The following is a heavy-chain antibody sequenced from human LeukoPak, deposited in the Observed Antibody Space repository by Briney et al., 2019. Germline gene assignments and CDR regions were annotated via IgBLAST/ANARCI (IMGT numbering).Heavy chain of an antibody. J-gene: IGHJ4*02. Sequence: SGGSLRLSCAASGFTFSSYAMGWVRQAPGKGLEWVSAISGSGANTHYADSVKGRFTISRDNSKNTLYLQMNSLRADDTAVYYCAKGRALEVVAAFNYWGQGTVVTVSS. CDR3: AKGRALEVVAAFNY. D-gene: IGHD2-15*01. V-gene: IGHV3-23*01. CDR1: GFTFSSYA. CDR2: ISGSGANT.